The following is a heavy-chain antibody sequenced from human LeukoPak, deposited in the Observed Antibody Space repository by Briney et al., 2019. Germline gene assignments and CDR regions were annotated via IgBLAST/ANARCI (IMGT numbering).Heavy chain of an antibody. CDR2: ISAYNGNT. J-gene: IGHJ4*02. D-gene: IGHD1-26*01. V-gene: IGHV1-18*01. CDR1: GYTFTSYG. CDR3: ARGGEAATFGHEIDY. Sequence: ASVKVSCKASGYTFTSYGISWVRQAPGQGLEWMGWISAYNGNTNYAQKLQGRVTMTTDTSTSTAYMELRSLRSDDTAVYYCARGGEAATFGHEIDYWGQGTLVTVSS.